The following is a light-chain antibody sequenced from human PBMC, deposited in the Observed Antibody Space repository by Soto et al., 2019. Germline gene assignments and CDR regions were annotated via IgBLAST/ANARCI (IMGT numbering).Light chain of an antibody. Sequence: EIVLTQSPGTLSLSPGERATLSCRASQSVSSSYLAWYQQKPGQAPRLLIYGASSRATGIPDRFSGSGSGTDFTLTISRLEPEAFAVYFCQQYGNSGTFGQGTKLEIK. CDR2: GAS. CDR1: QSVSSSY. J-gene: IGKJ2*01. V-gene: IGKV3-20*01. CDR3: QQYGNSGT.